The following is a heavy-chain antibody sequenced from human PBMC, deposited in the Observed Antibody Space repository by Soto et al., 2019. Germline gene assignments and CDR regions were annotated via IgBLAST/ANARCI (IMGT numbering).Heavy chain of an antibody. J-gene: IGHJ3*02. CDR1: GGSISSGGYY. CDR2: IYYSGST. CDR3: ARVXEDIVVVVAATHDAFDI. Sequence: SETLSLTCAVSGGSISSGGYYWSWIRQHPGKGLEWIGYIYYSGSTYYNPSLKSRVTISVDTSKNQFSLKLSSVTAADTAVYYCARVXEDIVVVVAATHDAFDIWGQGTMVTVSS. V-gene: IGHV4-31*11. D-gene: IGHD2-15*01.